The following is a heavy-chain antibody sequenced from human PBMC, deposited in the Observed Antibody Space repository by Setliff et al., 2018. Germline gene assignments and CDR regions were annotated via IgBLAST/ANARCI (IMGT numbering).Heavy chain of an antibody. Sequence: SETLSLTCTVSGGSVSSSSYYWGWIRQPPGKGLEWIGEINHSGSTNYNPSLKSRVTISLDTSKNQFSLKLNYVTAADTAVYYCARALGYCSRTSCYADAFDIWGQGTMVTVSS. CDR2: INHSGST. J-gene: IGHJ3*02. V-gene: IGHV4-39*07. D-gene: IGHD2-2*01. CDR1: GGSVSSSSYY. CDR3: ARALGYCSRTSCYADAFDI.